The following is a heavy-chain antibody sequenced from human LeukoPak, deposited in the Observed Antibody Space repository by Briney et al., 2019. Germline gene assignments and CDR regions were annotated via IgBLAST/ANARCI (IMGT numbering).Heavy chain of an antibody. Sequence: PGGSLRLSCAASGFTFSSYAMSWVRQAPGKGLEWVSVIYSGGSTYYADSVKGRFTISRDNSKNTLYLQMNSLRAEDTAVYYCARIVRSSIAAPYFDYWGQGTLVTVSS. D-gene: IGHD6-6*01. CDR1: GFTFSSYA. CDR3: ARIVRSSIAAPYFDY. J-gene: IGHJ4*02. CDR2: IYSGGST. V-gene: IGHV3-53*01.